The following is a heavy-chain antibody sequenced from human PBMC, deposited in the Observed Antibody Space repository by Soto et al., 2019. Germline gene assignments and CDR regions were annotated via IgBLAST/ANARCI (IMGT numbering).Heavy chain of an antibody. CDR2: ISGRGGST. V-gene: IGHV3-23*01. D-gene: IGHD6-13*01. Sequence: GGSLRLSCAASGFTFSSYAMSWVRQAPGKGLEWVSAISGRGGSTYYADSVKGRFTISRDNSKNTLYLQMNSLRAEDTAVYYCAKEYSSSWYYYYGMAVWGQGTTVTVSS. CDR3: AKEYSSSWYYYYGMAV. J-gene: IGHJ6*02. CDR1: GFTFSSYA.